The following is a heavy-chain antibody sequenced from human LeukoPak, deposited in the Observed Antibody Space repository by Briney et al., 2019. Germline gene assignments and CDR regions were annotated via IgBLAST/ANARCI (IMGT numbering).Heavy chain of an antibody. D-gene: IGHD3-22*01. J-gene: IGHJ6*04. CDR1: GGSISSSSYY. V-gene: IGHV4-39*01. Sequence: SSETLSLTCTVSGGSISSSSYYWGWIRQPPGKGLEWIGSIYYSGSTYYNPSLKSRVTIPVDTSKNQFSLKLSSVTAADTAVYYCASPVYYYDSSGYYYGLGVWHVWGKGTTVTVSS. CDR3: ASPVYYYDSSGYYYGLGVWHV. CDR2: IYYSGST.